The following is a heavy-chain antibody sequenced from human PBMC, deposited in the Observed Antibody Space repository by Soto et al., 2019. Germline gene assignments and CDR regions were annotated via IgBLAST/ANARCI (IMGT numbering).Heavy chain of an antibody. CDR2: ISAYNDKT. CDR3: ARFTGISKWTFDS. D-gene: IGHD1-26*01. CDR1: GYTFTSYA. J-gene: IGHJ4*02. Sequence: ASVKVSCKASGYTFTSYAMHWVRQAPGQGLEWMGWISAYNDKTTYAQKFQGRLTMTTDTSSNTAYMELRSLRYDDTAVYYCARFTGISKWTFDSWGQGTLVTVSS. V-gene: IGHV1-18*01.